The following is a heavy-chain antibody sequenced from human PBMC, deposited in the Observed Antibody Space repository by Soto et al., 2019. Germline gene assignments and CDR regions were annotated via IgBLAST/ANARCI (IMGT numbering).Heavy chain of an antibody. D-gene: IGHD2-21*02. CDR1: GGTFSSYP. CDR3: ARELVTATFFAY. J-gene: IGHJ4*02. Sequence: ASVKVSCKASGGTFSSYPISWVRQAPGQGLEWMGDIIPIFGATKYAQKFQGRLTFTADESTSTAYMELSSLRSEDTAVYYCARELVTATFFAYWGQGXLVTVHS. V-gene: IGHV1-69*13. CDR2: IIPIFGAT.